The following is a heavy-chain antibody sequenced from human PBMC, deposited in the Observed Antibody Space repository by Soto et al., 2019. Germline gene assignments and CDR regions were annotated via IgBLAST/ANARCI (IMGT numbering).Heavy chain of an antibody. Sequence: ASVKVSCKASGGTFSSYAISWVRQAPGQGLEWMGGIIPIFGTANYAQKFQGRVTITADESTSTAYMELSSLRSEDTAVYYCARDRXVYYYGSGSLPRDAFDIWGQGTMVTVSS. J-gene: IGHJ3*02. CDR2: IIPIFGTA. CDR1: GGTFSSYA. V-gene: IGHV1-69*13. D-gene: IGHD3-10*01. CDR3: ARDRXVYYYGSGSLPRDAFDI.